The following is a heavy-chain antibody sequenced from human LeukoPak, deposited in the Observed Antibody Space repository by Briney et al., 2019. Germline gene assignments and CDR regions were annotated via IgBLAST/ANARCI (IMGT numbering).Heavy chain of an antibody. Sequence: GGSLRLSCAASGFSFDNYAMSWVRQAPGKGLEWVSAIGGSTGRTYYADSVKGRFTVSRDNSKNTLYLQMTSLRAEDTAIYYCAKDRRSLVGPTNFDYWGQGTPVTVSS. CDR2: IGGSTGRT. CDR1: GFSFDNYA. V-gene: IGHV3-23*01. CDR3: AKDRRSLVGPTNFDY. D-gene: IGHD1-26*01. J-gene: IGHJ4*02.